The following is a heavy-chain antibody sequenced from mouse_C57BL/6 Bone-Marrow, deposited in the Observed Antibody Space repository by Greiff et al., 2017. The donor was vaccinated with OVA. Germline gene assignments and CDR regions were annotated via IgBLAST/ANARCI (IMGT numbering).Heavy chain of an antibody. Sequence: EVQLVESGGGLVRPGGSLSLSCAASGFTFTDYYMSWVRQPPGKALEWLGFIRNKANGYTTEYSASVKGRFTISRDNSQSILYLEKNALRAEDSATYCCARYSAALYYYGSSYNYAMDYWGQGTSVTVSS. CDR1: GFTFTDYY. V-gene: IGHV7-3*01. CDR2: IRNKANGYTT. CDR3: ARYSAALYYYGSSYNYAMDY. J-gene: IGHJ4*01. D-gene: IGHD1-1*01.